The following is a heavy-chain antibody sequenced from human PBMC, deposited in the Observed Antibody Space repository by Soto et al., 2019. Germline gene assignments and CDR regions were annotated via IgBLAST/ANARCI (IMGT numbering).Heavy chain of an antibody. CDR3: ATGFPFNGTLYYYYYMDV. V-gene: IGHV1-24*01. Sequence: ASVKVSCKVSGYTLTELSMHWVRQAPGKGLEWMGGFDPEDGETIYAQKFQGRVTMTEDTSTDTAYMELSSLSSEDTAWYYCATGFPFNGTLYYYYYMDVWGKGTTVTVSS. CDR2: FDPEDGET. J-gene: IGHJ6*03. CDR1: GYTLTELS. D-gene: IGHD2-8*01.